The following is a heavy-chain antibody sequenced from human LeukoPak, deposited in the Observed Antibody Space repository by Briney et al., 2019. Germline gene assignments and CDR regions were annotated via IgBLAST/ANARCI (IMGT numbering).Heavy chain of an antibody. CDR2: INPSGGST. D-gene: IGHD1-26*01. Sequence: ASVKVSCKASGYTFTSYYMHWVRQAPGQGLEWMGIINPSGGSTSYAQKFQGRVTMTRDTSTSTVYVELSSLRSEDTAVYYCARASPGSGSYYTLGYWGQGTLVTVSS. CDR3: ARASPGSGSYYTLGY. V-gene: IGHV1-46*01. J-gene: IGHJ4*02. CDR1: GYTFTSYY.